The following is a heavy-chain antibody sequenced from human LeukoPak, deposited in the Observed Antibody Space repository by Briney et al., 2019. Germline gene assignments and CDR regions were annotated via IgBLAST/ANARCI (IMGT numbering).Heavy chain of an antibody. D-gene: IGHD6-6*01. J-gene: IGHJ6*03. CDR3: ARGPYSSSSYYYYYYMDV. CDR1: GGTFSSYA. CDR2: IIPIFGTA. Sequence: SVKVSCKASGGTFSSYAISWVRQAPRQGLEWMGGIIPIFGTANYAQKFQGRVTITADESTSTAYMELSSLRSEDTAVYYCARGPYSSSSYYYYYYMDVWGKGTTVTVSS. V-gene: IGHV1-69*13.